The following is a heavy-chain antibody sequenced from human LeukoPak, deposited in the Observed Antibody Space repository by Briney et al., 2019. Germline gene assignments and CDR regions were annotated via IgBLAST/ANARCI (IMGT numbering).Heavy chain of an antibody. Sequence: GASVKVSCKASGYTFTSYYMHWVRQAPGQGLEWMGIINPSGGSTSYAQKFQGRVTMARDMSTSTVYMELSSLRSDDTAVYYCARDAPKLLWFGELLLVFRRNYYYYMDVWGKGTTVTVSS. CDR2: INPSGGST. J-gene: IGHJ6*03. CDR1: GYTFTSYY. D-gene: IGHD3-10*01. V-gene: IGHV1-46*01. CDR3: ARDAPKLLWFGELLLVFRRNYYYYMDV.